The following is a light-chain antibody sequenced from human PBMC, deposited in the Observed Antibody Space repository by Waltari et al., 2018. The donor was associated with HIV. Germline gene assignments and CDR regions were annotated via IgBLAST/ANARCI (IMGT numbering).Light chain of an antibody. CDR1: QSINDY. CDR3: LESYDMHT. Sequence: DIQMTQSPPSLSASVGDTVTITSRASQSINDYLNWYQQTPGKAPQLLIYGASTLESGVTLRFSGSGSGRDFALNISSLKHEDFATYYCLESYDMHTFGQGTKLDIK. J-gene: IGKJ2*01. CDR2: GAS. V-gene: IGKV1-39*01.